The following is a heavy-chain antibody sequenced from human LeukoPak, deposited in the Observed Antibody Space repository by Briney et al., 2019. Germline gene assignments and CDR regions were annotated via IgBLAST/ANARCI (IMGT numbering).Heavy chain of an antibody. CDR1: GFTFSSFG. CDR3: ARDSPNEGILWWSIDY. V-gene: IGHV3-48*01. J-gene: IGHJ4*02. CDR2: ISSSSSTI. Sequence: GGSLRLSCAASGFTFSSFGMNWVRQAPGKGLEWVSYISSSSSTIYYADSVKGRFTISRDNAKNSLYLQMNSLRAEDTAVYYCARDSPNEGILWWSIDYWGQGTLVTVSS. D-gene: IGHD2-21*01.